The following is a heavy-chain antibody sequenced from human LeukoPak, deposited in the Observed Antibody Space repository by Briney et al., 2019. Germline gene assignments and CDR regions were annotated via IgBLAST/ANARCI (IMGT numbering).Heavy chain of an antibody. D-gene: IGHD7-27*01. Sequence: PGGSLRLSCAASGFPFNYHYMTWIRQAPGKGLEWISYISSTGSIIYYADSVKGRFTISRDNAKNSLYLQMNSLRAEDTAVYYCASAWADWGQGTLVTVSS. CDR2: ISSTGSII. CDR1: GFPFNYHY. J-gene: IGHJ4*02. V-gene: IGHV3-11*04. CDR3: ASAWAD.